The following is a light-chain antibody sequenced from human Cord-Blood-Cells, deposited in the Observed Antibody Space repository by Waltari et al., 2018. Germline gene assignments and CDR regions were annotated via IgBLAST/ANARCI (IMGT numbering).Light chain of an antibody. CDR2: GAS. J-gene: IGKJ2*01. CDR3: QQYGSSPLMYT. V-gene: IGKV3-20*01. CDR1: QSVSSSY. Sequence: EIVLTQPPGTLSLSPGERATLSCSASQSVSSSYLAWYQQKPGQAPRLLIYGASSRATGIPDRFSGSGSGTDFTLTISRLEPEDFAVYYCQQYGSSPLMYTFGQGTKLEIK.